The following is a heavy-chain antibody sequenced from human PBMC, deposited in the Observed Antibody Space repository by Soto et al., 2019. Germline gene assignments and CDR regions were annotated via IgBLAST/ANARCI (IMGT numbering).Heavy chain of an antibody. V-gene: IGHV4-30-4*01. D-gene: IGHD1-7*01. CDR1: GGSISSGDYY. J-gene: IGHJ4*02. Sequence: TSETLSLTCTVSGGSISSGDYYWSWIRQPPGKGLEWIGYIYYSGSTYYNPSLKSRVTISVDTSKNQFSLKLSSVTAADTAVYYCARVDNWNYYFDYWGQGTLVTVSS. CDR3: ARVDNWNYYFDY. CDR2: IYYSGST.